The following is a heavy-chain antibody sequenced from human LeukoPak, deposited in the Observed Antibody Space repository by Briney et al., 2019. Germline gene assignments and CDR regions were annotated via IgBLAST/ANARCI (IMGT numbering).Heavy chain of an antibody. D-gene: IGHD3-22*01. CDR3: ASGRYYYDSSGYLNDAFDI. V-gene: IGHV4-31*03. Sequence: SQTLSLTCTVSGGSISSGGYYWSWVRQHPGKGLEWLGYIYYSGSTYYNPSLKSRVTISVDTSKNQFSLKLSSVTAADTAVYYCASGRYYYDSSGYLNDAFDIWGQGTMVTVSS. CDR2: IYYSGST. J-gene: IGHJ3*02. CDR1: GGSISSGGYY.